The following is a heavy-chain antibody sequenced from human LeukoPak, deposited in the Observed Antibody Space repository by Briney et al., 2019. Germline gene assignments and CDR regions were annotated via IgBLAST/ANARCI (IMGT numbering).Heavy chain of an antibody. CDR2: MKEDGSEE. CDR1: GFTFNHYW. D-gene: IGHD1-1*01. J-gene: IGHJ4*02. CDR3: ARTTYGDY. V-gene: IGHV3-7*02. Sequence: PGGSLRLSCAASGFTFNHYWMTWVRQAPGKGLEWVAVMKEDGSEEYYVDSVKGRFTISRDNAKNSLYLQMNSLRAEDTALYYCARTTYGDYWGQGTVVTVSS.